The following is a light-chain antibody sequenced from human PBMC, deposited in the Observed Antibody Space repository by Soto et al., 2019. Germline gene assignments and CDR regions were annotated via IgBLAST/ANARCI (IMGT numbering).Light chain of an antibody. Sequence: QSVLTQPPSSSGTPGQRVTISCSGSMSNIGSTYVYWFQQLSGTAPKLLIYRNSQRPSGVPDRLSGSKSGTSASLAISGLRSEDEADYYCAAWDDSLKTYVFGTGTKVTVL. CDR3: AAWDDSLKTYV. CDR1: MSNIGSTY. CDR2: RNS. J-gene: IGLJ1*01. V-gene: IGLV1-47*01.